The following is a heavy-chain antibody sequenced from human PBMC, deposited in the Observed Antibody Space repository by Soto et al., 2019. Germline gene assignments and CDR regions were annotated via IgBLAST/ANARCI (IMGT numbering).Heavy chain of an antibody. Sequence: GGSLRLSCAASGFTFRSAWINWVRQAPGKGLEYIGRIKTEYDSGETTDYATPVKGRFTISRDNSEDTAYLQMQSLKIEDTAIYYCTADVPDKGVGEFDYWGQGTLVTVSS. D-gene: IGHD3-16*01. J-gene: IGHJ4*02. CDR1: GFTFRSAW. CDR3: TADVPDKGVGEFDY. CDR2: IKTEYDSGETT. V-gene: IGHV3-15*01.